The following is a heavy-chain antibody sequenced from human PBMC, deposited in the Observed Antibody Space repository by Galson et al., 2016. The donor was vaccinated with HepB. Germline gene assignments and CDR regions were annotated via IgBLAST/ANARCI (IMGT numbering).Heavy chain of an antibody. V-gene: IGHV3-48*02. J-gene: IGHJ4*02. CDR1: GFTFSTYN. D-gene: IGHD1-26*01. CDR2: ISSSSSSL. Sequence: SLILSCAASGFTFSTYNMNWVRQAPGKGLEWVSYISSSSSSLYYADSVKGRFTISRDNAKNSLYLQMNSLRDEDSAIYYCARDLTRMVGANGFWGRGTLVSVSS. CDR3: ARDLTRMVGANGF.